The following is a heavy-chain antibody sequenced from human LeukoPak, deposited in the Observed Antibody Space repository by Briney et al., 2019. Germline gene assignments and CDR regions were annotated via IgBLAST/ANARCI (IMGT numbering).Heavy chain of an antibody. CDR1: GGSISSYY. D-gene: IGHD3-3*01. CDR2: IYYSGST. J-gene: IGHJ3*02. CDR3: ARGIPRRFPVYAFDI. Sequence: PSETLSLTCTVSGGSISSYYWSWIRQPPGKGLEWIGYIYYSGSTNYNPSLKSRVTISVDTSKNQFSLKLSSVTAADTAVYYCARGIPRRFPVYAFDIWGQGTMVTVSS. V-gene: IGHV4-59*01.